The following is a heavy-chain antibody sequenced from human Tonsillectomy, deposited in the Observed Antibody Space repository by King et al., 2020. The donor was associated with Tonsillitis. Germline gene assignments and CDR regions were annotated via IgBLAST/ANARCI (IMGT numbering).Heavy chain of an antibody. CDR2: ISSSSSYT. CDR1: GFTFSDYY. D-gene: IGHD5-18*01. CDR3: ARHRIQLWKRDFDN. Sequence: VQLVESGGGLVKPGGSLRLSCAASGFTFSDYYMSWIRQAPGKGLEWVSYISSSSSYTNYADSVKGRFTISRDNAKNSLYPQMNSLRAEDTAVYYCARHRIQLWKRDFDNWGQGTLVTVSS. V-gene: IGHV3-11*06. J-gene: IGHJ4*02.